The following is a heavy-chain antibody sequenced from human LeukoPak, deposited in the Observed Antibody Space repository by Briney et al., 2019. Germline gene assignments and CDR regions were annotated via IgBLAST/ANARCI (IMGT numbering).Heavy chain of an antibody. J-gene: IGHJ3*02. CDR1: GGSISSYY. Sequence: SETLSLTCTVSGGSISSYYWSWIRQPPGKRLEWIGYIYYSGSTNYNPSLKSRVTISVDTSKNQFSLKLSSVTAADTAVYYCARVPRLYAFDIWGQGTMVTVSS. V-gene: IGHV4-59*01. CDR2: IYYSGST. CDR3: ARVPRLYAFDI.